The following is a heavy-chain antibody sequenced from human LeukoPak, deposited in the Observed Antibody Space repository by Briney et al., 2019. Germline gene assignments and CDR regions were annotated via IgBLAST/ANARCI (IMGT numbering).Heavy chain of an antibody. J-gene: IGHJ5*02. D-gene: IGHD2-2*01. CDR2: INHSGST. V-gene: IGHV4-34*01. CDR3: ARNEDIVVVPAAGNIIDP. CDR1: GGSFSGYY. Sequence: SETLSLTCAVYGGSFSGYYWSWIRQPPGKGLEWIGEINHSGSTNYNPSLKSRVTISVDTSKNQFSLKLSSVTAADTAVYYCARNEDIVVVPAAGNIIDPRGQGTLVTVSS.